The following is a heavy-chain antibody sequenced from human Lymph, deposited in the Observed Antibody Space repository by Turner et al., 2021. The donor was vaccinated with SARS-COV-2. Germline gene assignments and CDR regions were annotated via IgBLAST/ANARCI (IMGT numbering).Heavy chain of an antibody. D-gene: IGHD3-10*01. J-gene: IGHJ6*02. CDR3: ARVVGGFGELGYYYYYGMDV. CDR2: FIPILRIP. V-gene: IGHV1-69*10. CDR1: GGTFSSYA. Sequence: QVQLVQSGAEVKKPGSSVKVSCKASGGTFSSYAISRVRQAPGQGLEGRGGFIPILRIPTYQQKFQGRVTITADNSTITAYMELSSLRSEDTAVFYCARVVGGFGELGYYYYYGMDVWGQGTTVTVSS.